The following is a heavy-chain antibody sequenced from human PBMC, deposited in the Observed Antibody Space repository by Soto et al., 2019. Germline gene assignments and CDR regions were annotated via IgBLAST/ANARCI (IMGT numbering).Heavy chain of an antibody. J-gene: IGHJ6*03. CDR1: GGSFSGYY. CDR2: INHSGST. CDR3: ARNPGLRFPYYYYYMDV. V-gene: IGHV4-34*01. Sequence: SETLSLTCAVYGGSFSGYYWSWIRQPPGKGLEWIGEINHSGSTNYNPSLKSRVTISVDTSKNQFSLKLSSVTAADTAVYYCARNPGLRFPYYYYYMDVWGKGTTVTVSS. D-gene: IGHD3-3*01.